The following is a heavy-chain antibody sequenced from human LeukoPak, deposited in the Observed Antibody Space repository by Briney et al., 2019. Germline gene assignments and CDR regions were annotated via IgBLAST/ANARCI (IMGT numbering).Heavy chain of an antibody. CDR1: GGSISSYY. Sequence: SETLSLTCTVSGGSISSYYWSWIRQPPGKGLEWIGYIYYSGSTNYNPSLKSRVTISVDKSKNQFSLKLSSVTAADTAVYYCARTYYYDSSGGPMRYYYYYGMDVWGQGTTVTVSS. D-gene: IGHD3-22*01. J-gene: IGHJ6*02. V-gene: IGHV4-59*01. CDR2: IYYSGST. CDR3: ARTYYYDSSGGPMRYYYYYGMDV.